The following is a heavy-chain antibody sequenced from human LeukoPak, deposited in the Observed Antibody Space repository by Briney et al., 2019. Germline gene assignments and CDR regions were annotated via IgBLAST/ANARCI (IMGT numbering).Heavy chain of an antibody. CDR3: ARHLYSSTRNPTFDY. J-gene: IGHJ4*02. CDR1: GGSISSSSYY. D-gene: IGHD5-18*01. V-gene: IGHV4-39*01. CDR2: IYYSGST. Sequence: PSETLSLTCTVSGGSISSSSYYWGWLRQPPGQGLEWIGNIYYSGSTYYNPSLKSRVTICLDTSKNQFSLKLSSVAVANTAIYYCARHLYSSTRNPTFDYWGQGTRVTVSS.